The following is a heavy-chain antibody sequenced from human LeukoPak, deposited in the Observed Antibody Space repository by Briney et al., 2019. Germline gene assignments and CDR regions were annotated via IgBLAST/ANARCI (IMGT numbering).Heavy chain of an antibody. D-gene: IGHD3-10*01. CDR2: ISGSGGST. CDR1: GFTFSSYA. CDR3: AKRPRGNYLDPFGY. Sequence: GGSLRLSCAASGFTFSSYAMSWVRQAPGKGLEWVSGISGSGGSTYYADSVKGRFTISRDNSKNRLYLQMNSLRAEDTAVYYCAKRPRGNYLDPFGYWGQGTLVTVSS. V-gene: IGHV3-23*01. J-gene: IGHJ4*02.